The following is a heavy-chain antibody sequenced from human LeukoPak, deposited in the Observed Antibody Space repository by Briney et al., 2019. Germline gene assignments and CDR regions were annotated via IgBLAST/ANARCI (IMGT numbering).Heavy chain of an antibody. D-gene: IGHD3-10*01. J-gene: IGHJ4*02. Sequence: SVKVSCKASGGTFSSYAISWVRQAPGQGPEWMGRIIPIFGTANYAQKFQGRVTITTDESTSTAYMELSSLRSEDTAEYYCASVRGSGSYSDWGQGTLVTVSS. V-gene: IGHV1-69*05. CDR2: IIPIFGTA. CDR3: ASVRGSGSYSD. CDR1: GGTFSSYA.